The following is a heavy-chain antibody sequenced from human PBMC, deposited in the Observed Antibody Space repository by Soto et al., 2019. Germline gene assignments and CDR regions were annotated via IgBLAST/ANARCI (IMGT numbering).Heavy chain of an antibody. CDR3: AAWNELREIDY. CDR1: GFTFTSPA. D-gene: IGHD3-16*01. Sequence: ASVKVSCKASGFTFTSPAVQWVRQARGQRLEWIGWIVVGSGNTNYAQKFQERVTITRDMSTSTAYMELSSLRSEDTAVYYCAAWNELREIDYWGQGTLVTVSS. V-gene: IGHV1-58*01. CDR2: IVVGSGNT. J-gene: IGHJ4*02.